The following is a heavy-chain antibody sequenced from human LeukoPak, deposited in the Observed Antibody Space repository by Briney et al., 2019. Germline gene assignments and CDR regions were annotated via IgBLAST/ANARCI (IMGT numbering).Heavy chain of an antibody. Sequence: GGSLRLSCAASGFTFSSYSMNWVRQAPGKGLEWVSSISSSSSYIYYADSVKGRFTISRDNAKNSLYLQMNSLRAEDTAVYYCARRYYDFWSGYYPYGMDVWGQGTTVTVSS. CDR1: GFTFSSYS. V-gene: IGHV3-21*01. CDR2: ISSSSSYI. J-gene: IGHJ6*02. D-gene: IGHD3-3*01. CDR3: ARRYYDFWSGYYPYGMDV.